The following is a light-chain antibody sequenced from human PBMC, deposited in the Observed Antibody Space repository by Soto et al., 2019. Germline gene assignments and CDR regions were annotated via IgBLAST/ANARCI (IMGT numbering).Light chain of an antibody. CDR2: EVV. CDR1: KSDIGVYDF. Sequence: QSVLTQPPSASGSPGQSVTISCTGTKSDIGVYDFVSWYQHHPGKAPRLIIYEVVQRPSGVPDRFSASKSVNTASLTVSGLQAADEADYFCKSYGGSNTYVFGSGTKVTVL. V-gene: IGLV2-8*01. J-gene: IGLJ1*01. CDR3: KSYGGSNTYV.